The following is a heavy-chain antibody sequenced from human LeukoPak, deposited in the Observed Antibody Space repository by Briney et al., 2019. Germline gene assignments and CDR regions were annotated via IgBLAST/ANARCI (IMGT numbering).Heavy chain of an antibody. J-gene: IGHJ6*02. CDR1: GFAFHAFD. CDR3: ATWAFYHGLDV. D-gene: IGHD1-26*01. CDR2: INSDGGKT. V-gene: IGHV3-43*02. Sequence: GGSLRLPCAASGFAFHAFDMYGVGKAPGKGLEWVSRINSDGGKTYYADSVRGRFTISRDNSKNSLYLQMNSLRTDDAALYYCATWAFYHGLDVWGQGTTVTVSS.